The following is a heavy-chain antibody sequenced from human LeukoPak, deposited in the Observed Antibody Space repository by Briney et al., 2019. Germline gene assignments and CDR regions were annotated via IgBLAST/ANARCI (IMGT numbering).Heavy chain of an antibody. CDR1: GFTVTSNY. CDR2: IYSGGRT. D-gene: IGHD6-19*01. Sequence: GGSLRLSCAASGFTVTSNYMSWVRQAPGKGLEWVSVIYSGGRTYYADSVKGRFTISRDNSKNTLYLQMNGLRAEDTAMYYCARDPTSGWYFDYWGQGTLVTVSS. CDR3: ARDPTSGWYFDY. V-gene: IGHV3-53*01. J-gene: IGHJ4*02.